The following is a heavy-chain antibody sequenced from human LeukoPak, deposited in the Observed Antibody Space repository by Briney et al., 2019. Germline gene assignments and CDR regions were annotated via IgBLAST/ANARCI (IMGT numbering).Heavy chain of an antibody. V-gene: IGHV4-34*01. CDR3: ARKGRYFDWLPFDY. D-gene: IGHD3-9*01. Sequence: PSETLSLTCAVYGGSFSGYYWSWIRQPPGKGLEWIGEIKHSGSTNYNPSLKSRVTISVDTSKNQFSLKLSSVTAADTAVYYCARKGRYFDWLPFDYWGQGTLVTVSS. J-gene: IGHJ4*02. CDR1: GGSFSGYY. CDR2: IKHSGST.